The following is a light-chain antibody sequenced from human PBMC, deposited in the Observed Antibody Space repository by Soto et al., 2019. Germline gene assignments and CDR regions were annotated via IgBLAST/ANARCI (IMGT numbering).Light chain of an antibody. Sequence: DSHITLFTSTLSGSVGDRVTLTCRASQTISSWLAWYQQKPGKAPKLLIYKASTLKSGVPSRFSGSGSGTEFTLTISSLQPDDFATYYCQHYNSYSEAFGQGTKVDI. V-gene: IGKV1-5*03. J-gene: IGKJ1*01. CDR2: KAS. CDR1: QTISSW. CDR3: QHYNSYSEA.